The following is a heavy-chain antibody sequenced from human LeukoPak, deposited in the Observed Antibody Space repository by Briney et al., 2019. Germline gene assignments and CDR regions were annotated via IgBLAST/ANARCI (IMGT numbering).Heavy chain of an antibody. Sequence: GGSLRLSCAASGFIFGSYGMSWVRQAPGKGLEWVSAISGSAGSTYYADSVKGRFTISRDNAKKFLYLQMNSLRAEDTALYYCAKGGRYVREFIDYWGQGTRVTVSS. J-gene: IGHJ4*02. CDR1: GFIFGSYG. V-gene: IGHV3-23*01. D-gene: IGHD3-16*01. CDR3: AKGGRYVREFIDY. CDR2: ISGSAGST.